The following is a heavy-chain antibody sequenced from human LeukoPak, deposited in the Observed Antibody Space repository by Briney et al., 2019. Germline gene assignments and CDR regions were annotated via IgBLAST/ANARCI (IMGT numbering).Heavy chain of an antibody. CDR1: GYTFNRNA. CDR3: ARRSPSADAFDI. CDR2: INTKTGTP. Sequence: GASVKVSCKASGYTFNRNAINWVRQAPGQGLEWMGRINTKTGTPTYAQGFTGRFVFSLDISVTTAYLQISNLKAEDTAFYYCARRSPSADAFDIWGQGTMVTVSS. V-gene: IGHV7-4-1*02. J-gene: IGHJ3*02.